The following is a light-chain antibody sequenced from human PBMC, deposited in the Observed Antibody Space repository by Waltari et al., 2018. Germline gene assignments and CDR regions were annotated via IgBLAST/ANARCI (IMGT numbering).Light chain of an antibody. Sequence: SYELTQPPSVSVSPGQTASITCSGDKLGDKYAYWYQQKPGQSPVLVIYQHNKRPSGIPDGLSASNSRNTATLTISGTQAMDEADYYCQAWDRTTVVFGGGTKLTVL. J-gene: IGLJ2*01. CDR2: QHN. V-gene: IGLV3-1*01. CDR1: KLGDKY. CDR3: QAWDRTTVV.